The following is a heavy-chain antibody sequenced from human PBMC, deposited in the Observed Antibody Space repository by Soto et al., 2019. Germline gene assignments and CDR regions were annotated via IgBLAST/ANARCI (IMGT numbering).Heavy chain of an antibody. CDR2: MNPDGSTR. V-gene: IGHV3-74*01. CDR3: ARGGEVGAGQYYLDDS. D-gene: IGHD2-21*01. CDR1: GFTFSSNW. J-gene: IGHJ4*02. Sequence: DVQLVESGGDLVQPGGSLRLSCEASGFTFSSNWMHWVRQGPGKGLVWVSRMNPDGSTRGYADSVKGRFTISRDNARNTVFLQMSILRAEDPAVYYCARGGEVGAGQYYLDDSWGQGTLVTVSS.